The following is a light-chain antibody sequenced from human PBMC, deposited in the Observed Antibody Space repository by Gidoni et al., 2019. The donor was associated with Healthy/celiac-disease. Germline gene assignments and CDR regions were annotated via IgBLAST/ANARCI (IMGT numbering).Light chain of an antibody. CDR1: QSVLYNSNKQNY. V-gene: IGKV4-1*01. Sequence: DIVMTQSPDSLAVSLGESATINCKSSQSVLYNSNKQNYLAGYQQNPGQPPKLLIYWASTRESGVPDRFSGSGSGTDFTLTISSLQAEDVAVYYCQQYYSTPLTFGGGTKVEIK. CDR2: WAS. CDR3: QQYYSTPLT. J-gene: IGKJ4*01.